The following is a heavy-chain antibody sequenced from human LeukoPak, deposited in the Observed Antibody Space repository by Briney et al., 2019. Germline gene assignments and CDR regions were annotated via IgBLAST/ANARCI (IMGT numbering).Heavy chain of an antibody. J-gene: IGHJ6*02. CDR1: GYSFSSYW. Sequence: GESLKISCKGSGYSFSSYWIAWVRQMPGKGLEWMGRIDPSDSYTNYSPSFQGHVTISADKSISTAYLRWSSLKASDTAMYYCARFPAPSGMDVWGQGTTVTVSS. D-gene: IGHD2-2*01. V-gene: IGHV5-10-1*01. CDR3: ARFPAPSGMDV. CDR2: IDPSDSYT.